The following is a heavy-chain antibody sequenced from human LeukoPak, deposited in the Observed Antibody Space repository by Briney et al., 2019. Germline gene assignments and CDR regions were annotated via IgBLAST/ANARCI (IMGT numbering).Heavy chain of an antibody. D-gene: IGHD4-17*01. Sequence: SETLSLTCAVYGGSFSGYFWSWIRQPPGKGLEWIGEINHSGSTNYNPSLKSRVTISVDTSKNQFSLKLSSVTAADTAVYYCARSNDYGDTDYWGQGTLVTVSS. J-gene: IGHJ4*02. V-gene: IGHV4-34*01. CDR2: INHSGST. CDR3: ARSNDYGDTDY. CDR1: GGSFSGYF.